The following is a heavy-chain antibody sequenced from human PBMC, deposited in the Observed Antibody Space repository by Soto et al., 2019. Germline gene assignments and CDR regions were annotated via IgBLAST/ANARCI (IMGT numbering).Heavy chain of an antibody. J-gene: IGHJ6*02. CDR3: AKSYYYDSSGSIMDV. D-gene: IGHD3-22*01. CDR2: ISYDGYNK. V-gene: IGHV3-30*18. CDR1: GFTFSSYG. Sequence: LRLSCAASGFTFSSYGMHWVRQTPAKGLEWVAVISYDGYNKYYADSVKGRFTISRDNSKNTLYLQMNGLRAEDTAVYYCAKSYYYDSSGSIMDVWGQGTTVTVSS.